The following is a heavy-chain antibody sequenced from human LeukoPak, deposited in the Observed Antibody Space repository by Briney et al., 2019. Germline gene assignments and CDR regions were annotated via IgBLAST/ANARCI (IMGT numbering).Heavy chain of an antibody. D-gene: IGHD3-22*01. CDR2: INAGNGNT. Sequence: ASVKVSCKASGYTFTSYAMHWVRQAPGQRLEWMGWINAGNGNTKYSQEFQGRVTITRDTSASTAYMELSSLGSEDTAVYYCARARNYYDSSGHTWGIWYYFDYWGQGTLVTVSS. J-gene: IGHJ4*02. CDR1: GYTFTSYA. V-gene: IGHV1-3*03. CDR3: ARARNYYDSSGHTWGIWYYFDY.